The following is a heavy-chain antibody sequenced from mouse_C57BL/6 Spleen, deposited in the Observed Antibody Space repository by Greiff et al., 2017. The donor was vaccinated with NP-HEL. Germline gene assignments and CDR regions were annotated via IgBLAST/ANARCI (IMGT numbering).Heavy chain of an antibody. CDR1: GFNIKDDY. J-gene: IGHJ2*01. Sequence: VQLKESGAELVRPGASVKLSCTASGFNIKDDYMHWVKQRPEQGLEWIGWIDPENGDTEYASKFQGKATITADTSSNTAYLQLSSLTSEDTAVYYCTTGYYGKGYWGQGTTLTVSS. V-gene: IGHV14-4*01. CDR3: TTGYYGKGY. CDR2: IDPENGDT. D-gene: IGHD1-1*01.